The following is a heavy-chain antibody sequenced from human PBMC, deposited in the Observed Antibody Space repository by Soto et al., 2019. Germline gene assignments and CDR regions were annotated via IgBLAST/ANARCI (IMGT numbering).Heavy chain of an antibody. V-gene: IGHV3-30*18. Sequence: QVQLVESGGGVVQPGRSLRLSCAASGFTFSSYGMHWVRQAPGKGLEWVAVISYDGSNKYYADSVKGRFTISRDNSKNTLYLQMNSLRAEDTAVYYLAKRPIKSMVRGVNWGQGTLVTVSS. CDR2: ISYDGSNK. J-gene: IGHJ4*02. CDR1: GFTFSSYG. CDR3: AKRPIKSMVRGVN. D-gene: IGHD3-10*01.